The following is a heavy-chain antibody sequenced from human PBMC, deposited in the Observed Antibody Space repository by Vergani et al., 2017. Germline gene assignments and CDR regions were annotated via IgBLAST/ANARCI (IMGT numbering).Heavy chain of an antibody. Sequence: EVQLVESGGGLVQPGGSLRLSCAASGFTFSSYWMSWVRQAPGKGLEWVANIKQDGSEKYYVDSVKGRFTISRDNVKNSLYLQMNSLRAEDTAVYYCARDVGFYDSSGYWVYYFDYWGQGTLVTVSS. CDR3: ARDVGFYDSSGYWVYYFDY. V-gene: IGHV3-7*01. D-gene: IGHD3-22*01. CDR1: GFTFSSYW. CDR2: IKQDGSEK. J-gene: IGHJ4*02.